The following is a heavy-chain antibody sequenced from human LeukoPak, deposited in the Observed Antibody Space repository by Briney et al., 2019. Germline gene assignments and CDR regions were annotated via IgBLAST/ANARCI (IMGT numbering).Heavy chain of an antibody. D-gene: IGHD6-13*01. J-gene: IGHJ5*02. CDR1: GDSMSTNNYH. V-gene: IGHV4-39*01. CDR3: ARRAAVGKNWFDP. Sequence: SETLSLTCSVSGDSMSTNNYHWGWIRQPPGKGLEWIGSISYRGTTYYNPSLKSRVTISVDTSENLFSLKVNYVTAADTAVYYCARRAAVGKNWFDPWGQGTLVTVPS. CDR2: ISYRGTT.